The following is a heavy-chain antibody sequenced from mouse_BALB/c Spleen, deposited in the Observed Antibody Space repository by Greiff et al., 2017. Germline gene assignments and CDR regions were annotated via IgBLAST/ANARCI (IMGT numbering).Heavy chain of an antibody. CDR2: IWSGGST. D-gene: IGHD2-14*01. V-gene: IGHV2-4-1*01. J-gene: IGHJ3*01. CDR3: AREGVRAWFAY. CDR1: GFSLTSYG. Sequence: QVQLQQSGPGLVQPSQSLSITCTVSGFSLTSYGVHWVRQSPGKGLEWLGVIWSGGSTDYNAAFISRLSISKDNSKSQVFLKMNSLQTDDTARYYCAREGVRAWFAYWGQGTLVTVSA.